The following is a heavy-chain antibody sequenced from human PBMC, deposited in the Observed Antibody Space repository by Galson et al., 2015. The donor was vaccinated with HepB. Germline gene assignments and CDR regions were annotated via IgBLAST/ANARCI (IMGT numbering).Heavy chain of an antibody. D-gene: IGHD2-15*01. CDR2: IKQDGSEK. Sequence: SLRLSCAASGFTFSSYWMSWVRQAPGKGLEWVANIKQDGSEKYYVDSVKGRFTISRDNAKNSLYLQMNSLRAEDTAVYYCARDAFYCSGGSCYGYDAFDIWGQGTMVTVSS. J-gene: IGHJ3*02. V-gene: IGHV3-7*03. CDR3: ARDAFYCSGGSCYGYDAFDI. CDR1: GFTFSSYW.